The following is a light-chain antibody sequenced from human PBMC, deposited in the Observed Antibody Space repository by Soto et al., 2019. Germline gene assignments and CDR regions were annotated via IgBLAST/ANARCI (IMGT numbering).Light chain of an antibody. J-gene: IGKJ1*01. Sequence: EIVMTQSPATLSVSPGERATLYCRASQSVSSNLAWYQQKPGQAPRLLIYGASTRATGIPARFSGSGSGTEFTLTISSLQSEDFAVFYCQQYNNWPPGRKTFGQGTKVEIK. V-gene: IGKV3-15*01. CDR2: GAS. CDR1: QSVSSN. CDR3: QQYNNWPPGRKT.